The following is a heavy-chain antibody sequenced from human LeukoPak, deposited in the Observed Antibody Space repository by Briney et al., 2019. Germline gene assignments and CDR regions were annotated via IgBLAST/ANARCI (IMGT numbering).Heavy chain of an antibody. V-gene: IGHV4-59*11. CDR1: GGSISSHY. J-gene: IGHJ4*02. Sequence: SETLSLKCNVSGGSISSHYWSWIRQPPGKGLEWMGYIYYSGSTNYNPSLKSRVTISVDTSNNQLSLKLSSVTAADTAVYYCARTRDGYNSASPFDSWGKGTLVTVSS. CDR2: IYYSGST. D-gene: IGHD5-24*01. CDR3: ARTRDGYNSASPFDS.